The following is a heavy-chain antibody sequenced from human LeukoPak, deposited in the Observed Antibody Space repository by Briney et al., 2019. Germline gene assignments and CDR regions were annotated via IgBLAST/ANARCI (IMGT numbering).Heavy chain of an antibody. Sequence: SVKVSCKASGGTFSSYAISWVRQAPGQGLEWMGGIIPIFGTANYAQKFQGRVTITTDESTTTAYMELSSLRSEDTAVYYCARGRPALVVITYFDYWGQGTLVTVSS. CDR3: ARGRPALVVITYFDY. D-gene: IGHD3-22*01. J-gene: IGHJ4*02. V-gene: IGHV1-69*05. CDR2: IIPIFGTA. CDR1: GGTFSSYA.